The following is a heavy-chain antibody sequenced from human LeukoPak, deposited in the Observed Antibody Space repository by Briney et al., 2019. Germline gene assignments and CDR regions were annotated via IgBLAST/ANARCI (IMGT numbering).Heavy chain of an antibody. CDR2: INPNSGGT. CDR1: GYTFTGYY. V-gene: IGHV1-2*02. J-gene: IGHJ4*02. Sequence: ASVKVSCTASGYTFTGYYMHWVRQAPGQGLEWIGWINPNSGGTNYAQKFQGRVTMTRDTSISTAYMELSRLRSDDTAVYYCARDPTGNYYNSSGPPVWGQGTLVTVSS. D-gene: IGHD3-22*01. CDR3: ARDPTGNYYNSSGPPV.